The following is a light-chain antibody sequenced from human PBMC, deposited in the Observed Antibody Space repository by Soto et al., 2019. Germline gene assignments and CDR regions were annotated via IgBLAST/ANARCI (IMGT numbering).Light chain of an antibody. CDR2: TAS. Sequence: IQMTQSSPSLSASLGDSVTITCRASQGISNYLNWYQQKPGRAPKILIYTASNLPSGVPSRCRGGGSVTDFTLTITSLQPEDFATYYCQQTYTSITFGQGTRLEIK. CDR1: QGISNY. CDR3: QQTYTSIT. V-gene: IGKV1-39*01. J-gene: IGKJ5*01.